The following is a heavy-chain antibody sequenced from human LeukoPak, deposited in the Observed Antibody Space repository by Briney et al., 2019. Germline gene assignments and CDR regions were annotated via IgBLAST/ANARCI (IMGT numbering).Heavy chain of an antibody. D-gene: IGHD6-13*01. CDR2: IYHSGST. CDR3: ARHSPYSRSYYYYYMDV. V-gene: IGHV4-30-2*01. J-gene: IGHJ6*03. CDR1: GGSISSGGYY. Sequence: SETLSLTCTVSGGSISSGGYYWSWIRQPPGKGLEWIGYIYHSGSTYYNPSLKSRVTISVDRSKNQFSLKLSSVTAADTAVYYCARHSPYSRSYYYYYMDVWGKGTTVTVSS.